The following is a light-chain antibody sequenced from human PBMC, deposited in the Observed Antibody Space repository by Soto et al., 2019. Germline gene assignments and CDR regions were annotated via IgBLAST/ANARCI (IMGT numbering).Light chain of an antibody. Sequence: QSVLTQPPSASGSPGQSVTISCSGTSSDVGRYDYVSWYHQHPGKVPKLMIYDVSKRPSGVPDRFSGSKSGNTASLTVAGLQAEDEADYYCSSYGGSDFHVSFGGGTKLTVL. CDR2: DVS. CDR3: SSYGGSDFHVS. V-gene: IGLV2-8*01. CDR1: SSDVGRYDY. J-gene: IGLJ2*01.